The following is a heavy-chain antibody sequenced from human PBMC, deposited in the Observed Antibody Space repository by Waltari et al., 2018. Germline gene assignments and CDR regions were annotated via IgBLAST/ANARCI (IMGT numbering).Heavy chain of an antibody. D-gene: IGHD1-26*01. V-gene: IGHV1-69*05. CDR3: ATETSTWEQANFDY. CDR1: GGTFSSYA. Sequence: SSVKVSCKASGGTFSSYAISWVRQAPGQGLEWMGGIIPIFGTANYAQKFQGRVTITTDESTSTAYMELSSLRSEDTAVYYCATETSTWEQANFDYWGQGTLVTVSS. J-gene: IGHJ4*02. CDR2: IIPIFGTA.